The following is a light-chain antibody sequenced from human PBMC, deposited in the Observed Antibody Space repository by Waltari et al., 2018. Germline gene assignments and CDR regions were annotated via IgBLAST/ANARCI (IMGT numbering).Light chain of an antibody. CDR2: WAS. CDR3: QQYYTTPPT. V-gene: IGKV4-1*01. J-gene: IGKJ5*01. CDR1: QSVLYSSNNKNY. Sequence: DIVMTQSPDSLAVSLSERATINCKSSQSVLYSSNNKNYLAWYQQKPGQPPKLFIYWASTREAGVPDRFSGSGSWTDFTLTISSLQAEDVAVYYCQQYYTTPPTFGQGTRLEIK.